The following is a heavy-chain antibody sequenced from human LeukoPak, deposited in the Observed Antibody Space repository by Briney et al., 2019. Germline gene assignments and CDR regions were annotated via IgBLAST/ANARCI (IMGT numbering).Heavy chain of an antibody. CDR1: GFTFDDYA. CDR3: AREIEQCLVLDY. CDR2: ISWNSGSI. D-gene: IGHD6-19*01. J-gene: IGHJ4*02. V-gene: IGHV3-9*01. Sequence: GRSLRLSCAASGFTFDDYAMHWVRQAPGKGLEWVSGISWNSGSIGYADSVKGRFTISRDTPKNSLYLQMNSLRAEDTAVYYCAREIEQCLVLDYWGQGTLVTVSS.